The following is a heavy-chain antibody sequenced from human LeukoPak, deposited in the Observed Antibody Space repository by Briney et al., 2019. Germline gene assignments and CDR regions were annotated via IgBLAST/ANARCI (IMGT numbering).Heavy chain of an antibody. D-gene: IGHD4-17*01. Sequence: SETLPLTCTVSGGSLSNYYWSWIRQPPGKGLEWIGYIYYSGSINYNPSLKSRVTISVDMSKNQFSLQLSSVTAADTAVYYCARQSRDGDYIAKLFDYWGQGTLVTVSS. J-gene: IGHJ4*02. CDR3: ARQSRDGDYIAKLFDY. V-gene: IGHV4-59*08. CDR1: GGSLSNYY. CDR2: IYYSGSI.